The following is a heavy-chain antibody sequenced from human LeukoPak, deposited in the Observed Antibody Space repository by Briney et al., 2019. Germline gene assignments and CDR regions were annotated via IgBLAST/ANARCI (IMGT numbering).Heavy chain of an antibody. D-gene: IGHD2-2*01. V-gene: IGHV4-39*07. CDR3: ARAGGVPASFDY. J-gene: IGHJ4*02. Sequence: SETLSLTCTVSGGSITSSFYYWDWIRQPPGKGLEWIGSIYYSGSTYYNPSLKSRVTISVDTSKNQFSLKLNSVTAADTAVYYCARAGGVPASFDYWGQGTLVTVSS. CDR2: IYYSGST. CDR1: GGSITSSFYY.